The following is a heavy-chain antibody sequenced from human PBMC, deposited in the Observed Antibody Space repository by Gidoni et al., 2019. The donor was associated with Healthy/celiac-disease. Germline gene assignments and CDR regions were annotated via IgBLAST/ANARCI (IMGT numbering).Heavy chain of an antibody. CDR2: ISGSGGST. J-gene: IGHJ4*02. V-gene: IGHV3-23*01. CDR1: AFTFSSYA. D-gene: IGHD1-26*01. Sequence: EVQLLESGGGLVQPGGSLSLSCAHSAFTFSSYAMSWVRQAPGKGLEWVSAISGSGGSTYYADSVKGRFTISRDNSKNTLYLQMNSLRAEDTAVYYCAKDRPYSGSYDWGQGTLVTVSS. CDR3: AKDRPYSGSYD.